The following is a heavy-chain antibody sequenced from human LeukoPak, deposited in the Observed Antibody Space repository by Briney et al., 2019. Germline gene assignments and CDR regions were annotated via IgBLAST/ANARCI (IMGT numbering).Heavy chain of an antibody. CDR3: IRDLRDHDY. Sequence: GGSLRLSCAASGFTFSTYWMHWVRQPPGKGLVWVSRINGDGTQTNYADSVRGRFTVSRDNAKNTLYLQMNSLRADDTAVYFCIRDLRDHDYWGQGALVTVSS. CDR1: GFTFSTYW. J-gene: IGHJ4*02. V-gene: IGHV3-74*01. CDR2: INGDGTQT.